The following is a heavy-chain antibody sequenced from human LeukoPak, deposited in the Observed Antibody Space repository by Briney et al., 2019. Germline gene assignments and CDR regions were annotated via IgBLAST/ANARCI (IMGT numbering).Heavy chain of an antibody. J-gene: IGHJ6*02. Sequence: GGSLRPSCAASGFTVSSNYMSWVRQAPGKGLEWVSVIYSGGSTYYADSVKGRFTISRDNSKNTLYLQMNSLRAEDTAVYYCAREAGLALYYYYGMDVWGQGTTVTVSS. CDR2: IYSGGST. V-gene: IGHV3-53*01. CDR1: GFTVSSNY. CDR3: AREAGLALYYYYGMDV. D-gene: IGHD3-10*01.